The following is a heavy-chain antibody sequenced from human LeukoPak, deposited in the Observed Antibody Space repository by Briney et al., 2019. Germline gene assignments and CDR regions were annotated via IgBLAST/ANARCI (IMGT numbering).Heavy chain of an antibody. J-gene: IGHJ3*02. D-gene: IGHD4-17*01. CDR1: GGSISSGDYD. CDR3: ARDSLGGGDYGRAFDI. V-gene: IGHV4-30-4*02. Sequence: SETLSLTCTVSGGSISSGDYDWRWIRQPPGKGLEWIGYIYYSGIPYYNPSLKSRATISVDTSKNQFSLKLSSVTAADTAVYYCARDSLGGGDYGRAFDIWGQGTMVTVSS. CDR2: IYYSGIP.